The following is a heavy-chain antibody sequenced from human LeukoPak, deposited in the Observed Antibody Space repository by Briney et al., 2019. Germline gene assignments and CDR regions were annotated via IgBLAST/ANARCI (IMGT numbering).Heavy chain of an antibody. CDR1: GYTFTSYD. V-gene: IGHV1-8*01. D-gene: IGHD1-26*01. CDR2: MNPNSGNT. Sequence: ASVKVSCKTSGYTFTSYDINWVRQATGQGLEWMGWMNPNSGNTDYAQKFQGRVTMTRDTSISTAYMELSSLRSEDMAVYYCARETGSGSYSGDDAFDIWGQGTMVTVSS. J-gene: IGHJ3*02. CDR3: ARETGSGSYSGDDAFDI.